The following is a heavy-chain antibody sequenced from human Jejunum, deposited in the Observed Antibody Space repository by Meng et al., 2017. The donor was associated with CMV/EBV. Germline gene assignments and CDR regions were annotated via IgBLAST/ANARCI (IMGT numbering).Heavy chain of an antibody. CDR2: IYPDDSDT. Sequence: SGYRFTDYWIGWVRQMPGKGLEWMGIIYPDDSDTKYSPSLRGQVTISTDMSINTAYLQWRSLKVSDTALYYCARSPSGTFSPYYFDYWGQGTLVTVSS. CDR1: GYRFTDYW. CDR3: ARSPSGTFSPYYFDY. D-gene: IGHD2-2*01. J-gene: IGHJ4*02. V-gene: IGHV5-51*01.